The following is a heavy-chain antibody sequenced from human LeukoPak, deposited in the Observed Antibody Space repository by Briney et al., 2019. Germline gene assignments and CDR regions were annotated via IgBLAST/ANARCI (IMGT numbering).Heavy chain of an antibody. CDR2: ISGSGGST. CDR3: ATDPYYYDSSGYYPNYFDY. J-gene: IGHJ4*02. V-gene: IGHV3-23*01. D-gene: IGHD3-22*01. Sequence: PGGSLRLSCAASGFTFSSYAMSWVRQAPGKGLEWVSAISGSGGSTYYTDSVKGRFTISRENSTNTLYLQMNSMRAEDTAVYYCATDPYYYDSSGYYPNYFDYWGQGTLVTVSS. CDR1: GFTFSSYA.